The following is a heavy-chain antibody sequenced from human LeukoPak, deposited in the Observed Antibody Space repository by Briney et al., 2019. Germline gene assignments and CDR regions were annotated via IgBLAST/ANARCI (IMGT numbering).Heavy chain of an antibody. Sequence: ASVKVSCKASGYTFISYYMHWVRQAPGQGLEWMGIINPSGGSTSYAQKFQGRVTMTRDTSTSTVYIELSSLRSEDTAVYYCARESGYYNGMDVWGQGTTVTVSS. CDR3: ARESGYYNGMDV. CDR2: INPSGGST. CDR1: GYTFISYY. D-gene: IGHD6-25*01. V-gene: IGHV1-46*01. J-gene: IGHJ6*02.